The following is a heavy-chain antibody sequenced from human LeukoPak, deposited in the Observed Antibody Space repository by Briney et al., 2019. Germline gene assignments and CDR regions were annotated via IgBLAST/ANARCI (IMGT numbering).Heavy chain of an antibody. CDR3: ASDSSAYCLFDY. J-gene: IGHJ4*02. Sequence: GGSLRLSCAASGFTFINYAMTWVRQAPGRGLEWVSLISGSGDRTHYADSMKGRYTISRDNSKNMVFLQMNSLRAEDTAVYYCASDSSAYCLFDYGGQGTLVTVSS. CDR2: ISGSGDRT. V-gene: IGHV3-23*01. CDR1: GFTFINYA. D-gene: IGHD3-22*01.